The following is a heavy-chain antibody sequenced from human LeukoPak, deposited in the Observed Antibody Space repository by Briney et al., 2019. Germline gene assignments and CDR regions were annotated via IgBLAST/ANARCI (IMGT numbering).Heavy chain of an antibody. CDR1: GFSFSSYG. Sequence: SGGSLRLSCAASGFSFSSYGMHWVRQAPGKGLEWVAFILYDGRNKYYTDSVKGRFTISRDNSKNTLYLQMNSLRAQDTAMYYCVPHDAFNIWGQGTMVIVSS. J-gene: IGHJ3*02. CDR3: VPHDAFNI. V-gene: IGHV3-30*02. CDR2: ILYDGRNK.